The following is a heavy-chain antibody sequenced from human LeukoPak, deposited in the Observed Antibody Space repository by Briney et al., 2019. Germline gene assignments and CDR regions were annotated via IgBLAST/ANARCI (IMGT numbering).Heavy chain of an antibody. CDR2: IRYDGTNK. J-gene: IGHJ4*02. CDR1: GFNFSRNG. V-gene: IGHV3-30*02. D-gene: IGHD3-10*01. Sequence: GGSLRLSCAASGFNFSRNGMHWIRQAPGKGLEWVSFIRYDGTNKFYIQSVRGRFTISRDNSRNILYLQMDSLTAEDTALYYCAXXFDDPSGQYYYLPDYWGPGILVTVSS. CDR3: AXXFDDPSGQYYYLPDY.